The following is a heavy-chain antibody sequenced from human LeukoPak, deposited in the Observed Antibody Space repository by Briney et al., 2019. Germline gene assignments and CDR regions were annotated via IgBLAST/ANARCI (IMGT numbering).Heavy chain of an antibody. D-gene: IGHD3-22*01. V-gene: IGHV4-61*02. J-gene: IGHJ5*02. Sequence: SETLSLTCTVSGGSISSGSYYWSWIRQPAGKGXXXXXXXYTSGSTNYNPSLKSRVTISVDTSKNQFSLKLSSVTAADTAVYYCARDHYDSSGYYYWFDPWGQGTLVTVSS. CDR2: XYTSGST. CDR1: GGSISSGSYY. CDR3: ARDHYDSSGYYYWFDP.